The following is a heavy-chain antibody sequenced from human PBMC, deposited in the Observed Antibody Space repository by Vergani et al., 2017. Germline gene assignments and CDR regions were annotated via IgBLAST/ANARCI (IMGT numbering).Heavy chain of an antibody. CDR3: ARGEVVELDY. CDR1: GRSLSGYY. D-gene: IGHD2-15*01. Sequence: QVQLQQWGAGLLKPSETLSLTCAVFGRSLSGYYWSWIRQPPGKGLEWIGEINHRGRTKYNPTLKSRVTISVDTSKYQFSLRLNSVTAADTAVYYCARGEVVELDYWGQGSLVTISS. CDR2: INHRGRT. V-gene: IGHV4-34*01. J-gene: IGHJ4*02.